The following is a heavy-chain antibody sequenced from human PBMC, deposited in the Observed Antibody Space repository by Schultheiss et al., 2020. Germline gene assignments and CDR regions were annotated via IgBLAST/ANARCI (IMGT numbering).Heavy chain of an antibody. CDR3: ARVVAARGARGGWFDP. V-gene: IGHV1-58*01. Sequence: SVKVSFKASGFTFTSSAVQWVRQARGQRLEWIGWIVVGSGNTNYAQKFQERVTITRDMSTSTAYMELSSLRSEDTAVYYCARVVAARGARGGWFDPWGQGTLVTVSS. J-gene: IGHJ5*02. D-gene: IGHD3-10*01. CDR2: IVVGSGNT. CDR1: GFTFTSSA.